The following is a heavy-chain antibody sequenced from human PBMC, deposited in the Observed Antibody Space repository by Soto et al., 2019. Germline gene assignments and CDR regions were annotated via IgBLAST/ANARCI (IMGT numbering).Heavy chain of an antibody. V-gene: IGHV3-23*03. Sequence: GGSLRLSCAASGFTFSSYAMSWVRQAPGKGLEWVSVIYAGTITYYADSVKGRVTIYRDNSKNTLNLEMNSLRVEDTAVYYCARIPYDNSGTIFDYWGQGTLVTVSS. D-gene: IGHD3-22*01. CDR1: GFTFSSYA. CDR2: IYAGTIT. J-gene: IGHJ4*02. CDR3: ARIPYDNSGTIFDY.